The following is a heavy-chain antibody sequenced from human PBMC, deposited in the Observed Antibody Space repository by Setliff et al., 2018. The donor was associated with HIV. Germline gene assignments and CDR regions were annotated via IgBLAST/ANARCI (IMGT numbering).Heavy chain of an antibody. CDR2: ISGSGYST. Sequence: GGSLRLSCAASGFTFSSYAITWVRQAPGKGLEWVSAISGSGYSTFYADSVQGRFTISRDNSKNTLYLQMNSLRAEDTAVYYCAKAQWLLSHWGFDPWGQGTLVTVSS. J-gene: IGHJ5*02. CDR3: AKAQWLLSHWGFDP. D-gene: IGHD3-3*01. V-gene: IGHV3-23*01. CDR1: GFTFSSYA.